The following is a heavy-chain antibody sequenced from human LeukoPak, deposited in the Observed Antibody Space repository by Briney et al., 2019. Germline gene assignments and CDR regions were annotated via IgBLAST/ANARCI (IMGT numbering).Heavy chain of an antibody. CDR2: ISAYNGNT. J-gene: IGHJ4*02. D-gene: IGHD6-19*01. V-gene: IGHV1-18*04. Sequence: ASVTVSCKASGYTFTSYGISWVRQAPGQGLEWMGWISAYNGNTNYAQKLQGRVTMTTDTSTSTAYMELRSLRSDDTAVYYCARPISSGWFFDYWGQGTLVTVSS. CDR3: ARPISSGWFFDY. CDR1: GYTFTSYG.